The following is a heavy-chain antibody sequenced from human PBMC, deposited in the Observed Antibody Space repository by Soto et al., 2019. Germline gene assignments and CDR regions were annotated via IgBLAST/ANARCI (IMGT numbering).Heavy chain of an antibody. V-gene: IGHV4-39*01. CDR1: GGSISSSSYY. CDR2: IYYSGST. Sequence: QLQLQESGPGLVKPSETLSLTCTVSGGSISSSSYYWGWIRQPPGKGLEWIGSIYYSGSTYYNPSLKSRVTISVDTSKNQFSLKLSSVTAADTAVYYCARLGGVATILFSWFDPWGQGTLVTVSS. D-gene: IGHD5-12*01. J-gene: IGHJ5*02. CDR3: ARLGGVATILFSWFDP.